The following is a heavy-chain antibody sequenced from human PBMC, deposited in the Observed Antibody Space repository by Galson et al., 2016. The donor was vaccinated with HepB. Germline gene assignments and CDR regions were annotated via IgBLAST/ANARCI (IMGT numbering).Heavy chain of an antibody. V-gene: IGHV1-18*01. J-gene: IGHJ4*02. CDR3: ARDTYGGNSDLDY. CDR2: INIYNGNT. CDR1: GYTFTSYG. Sequence: SVKVSCKASGYTFTSYGISWVRQAPGQGLEWMGWINIYNGNTNYAQKLQGRVTMTMDTSTTTTYMELRSLRSDDTAVYYCARDTYGGNSDLDYWGQGTLVTVSS. D-gene: IGHD4-23*01.